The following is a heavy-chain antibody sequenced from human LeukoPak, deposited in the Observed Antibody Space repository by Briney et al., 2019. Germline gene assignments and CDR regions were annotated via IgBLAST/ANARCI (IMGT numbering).Heavy chain of an antibody. Sequence: GASVKVSCKASGGTFSSYAISWVRQAPGQGLEWMGGIIPIFGTANYAQKFQGRVTITTDESTSTAYMELSSLRSEDTAVYYCARTTGDTAMALAFDYWGQGTLVTVSS. CDR1: GGTFSSYA. CDR3: ARTTGDTAMALAFDY. CDR2: IIPIFGTA. D-gene: IGHD5-18*01. J-gene: IGHJ4*02. V-gene: IGHV1-69*05.